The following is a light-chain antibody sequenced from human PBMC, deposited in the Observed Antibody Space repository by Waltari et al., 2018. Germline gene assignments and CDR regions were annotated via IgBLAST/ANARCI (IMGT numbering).Light chain of an antibody. Sequence: QSALTQPASVSGSPGQSITISCTGTSSDVGSYKLVSWYQQHPGKAPTLMIYADSNRPSGSATRFSGAKSGNTAYLTIAGLQAEDEAAYYCCSYAGSSTVKFGEGTYLTVL. J-gene: IGLJ2*01. V-gene: IGLV2-23*01. CDR1: SSDVGSYKL. CDR3: CSYAGSSTVK. CDR2: ADS.